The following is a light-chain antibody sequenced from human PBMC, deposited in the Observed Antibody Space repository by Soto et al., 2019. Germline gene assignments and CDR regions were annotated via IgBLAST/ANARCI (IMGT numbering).Light chain of an antibody. Sequence: EIVLTQSPGTLSLSPGEGVTLSCRASQSVRNKVAWYQQKPGQTPRVIIYDTSTRAADIPARFSGSGYGTYFTLTISSLQSEDFAVYYCQQYNIWRSITFGPGTRLEIK. V-gene: IGKV3-15*01. CDR1: QSVRNK. CDR2: DTS. CDR3: QQYNIWRSIT. J-gene: IGKJ5*01.